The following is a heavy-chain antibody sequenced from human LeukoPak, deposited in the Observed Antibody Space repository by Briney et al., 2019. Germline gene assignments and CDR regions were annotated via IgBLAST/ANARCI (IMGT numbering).Heavy chain of an antibody. Sequence: GESLKISCKSSGYIFTSNWIGWVRQMPGKGLEWMGIIYPGDSDTRYSPSFQGQVTISADKSISTAYLQWSSLKASDTAMYYCARLPDYYDSSGYYHLDYRGQGTLVTVSS. CDR3: ARLPDYYDSSGYYHLDY. CDR1: GYIFTSNW. D-gene: IGHD3-22*01. J-gene: IGHJ4*02. CDR2: IYPGDSDT. V-gene: IGHV5-51*01.